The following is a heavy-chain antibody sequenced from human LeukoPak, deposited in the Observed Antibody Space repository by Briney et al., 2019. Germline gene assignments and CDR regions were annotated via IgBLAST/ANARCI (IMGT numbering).Heavy chain of an antibody. CDR1: GFTFSSYS. CDR2: ISYDGSNK. D-gene: IGHD5-18*01. J-gene: IGHJ4*02. Sequence: GGSLRLSCAASGFTFSSYSMNWVRQAPGKGLEWVAVISYDGSNKYYADSVKGRFTISRDNSKNTLYLQMNSLRAEDTAVYYCAKDALGYSYGYGYFDYGGQGTLVTVSS. V-gene: IGHV3-30*18. CDR3: AKDALGYSYGYGYFDY.